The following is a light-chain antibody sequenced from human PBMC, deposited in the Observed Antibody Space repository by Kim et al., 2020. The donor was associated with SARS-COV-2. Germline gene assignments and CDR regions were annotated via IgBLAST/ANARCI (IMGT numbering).Light chain of an antibody. Sequence: SYELTQPPSVSAAPGETATITCGGDNLETSTVHWYRQRPGQAPILIIYFDTVRPSGIPERLSGSNSENTATLTINRVEDGDEADYYCLVLDLATDSWVFGGGTQLTVL. V-gene: IGLV3-21*04. CDR3: LVLDLATDSWV. CDR1: NLETST. CDR2: FDT. J-gene: IGLJ3*02.